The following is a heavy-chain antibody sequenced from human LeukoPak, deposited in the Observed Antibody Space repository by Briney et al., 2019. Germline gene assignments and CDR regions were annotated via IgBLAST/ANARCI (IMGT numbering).Heavy chain of an antibody. CDR2: IYTSGST. J-gene: IGHJ4*02. D-gene: IGHD6-13*01. CDR3: ARGLPIAGNFDY. CDR1: GGSISSYY. Sequence: SETLSLTCTVSGGSISSYYWSWIRQPAGKGLEWIGRIYTSGSTNYNPSLKSRVTMSVDTSKNQFSLKLSTVTAADTAVYYCARGLPIAGNFDYWGQGTLVTVSS. V-gene: IGHV4-4*07.